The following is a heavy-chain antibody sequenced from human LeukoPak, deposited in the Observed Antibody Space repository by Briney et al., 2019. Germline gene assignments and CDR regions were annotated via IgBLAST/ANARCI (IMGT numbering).Heavy chain of an antibody. CDR2: ISAYNGNT. CDR1: GYTFTSYG. Sequence: ASVKVSCKASGYTFTSYGISWVRQAPGQGLEWMGWISAYNGNTNYAQKLQGRVTMTTDTSTSTAYMELRSLRSDDTAVYYCVRDYSAASNFWSGYRRPYFDYWGQGTLVTVSS. J-gene: IGHJ4*02. D-gene: IGHD3-3*01. CDR3: VRDYSAASNFWSGYRRPYFDY. V-gene: IGHV1-18*01.